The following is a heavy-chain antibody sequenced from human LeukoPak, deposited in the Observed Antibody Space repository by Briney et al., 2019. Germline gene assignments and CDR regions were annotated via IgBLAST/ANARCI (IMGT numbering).Heavy chain of an antibody. CDR1: GYTFSAFH. CDR3: AISNYYGSQSEF. Sequence: ASVKVSCEASGYTFSAFHIHWVRLAPGQGPEWMGWVNPNSGDTNYSQTFRGRVTMTRDTSINTAYMELSSLRSDDTAVYYCAISNYYGSQSEFWGQGTLVGVSS. D-gene: IGHD3-10*01. V-gene: IGHV1-2*02. CDR2: VNPNSGDT. J-gene: IGHJ4*02.